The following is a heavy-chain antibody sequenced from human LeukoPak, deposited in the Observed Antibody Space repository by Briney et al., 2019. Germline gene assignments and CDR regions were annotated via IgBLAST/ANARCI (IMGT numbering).Heavy chain of an antibody. D-gene: IGHD3-22*01. Sequence: GRSLRLSCAASGFTFDNYGMSWVRQAPGKGLEWVSGINWNGGSTGYADSVKGRFTISRDNAKNSLYLQMNSLRAEDTALYYCARIDTYYYDSSGYYSAFDIWGQGTIVTVSS. CDR1: GFTFDNYG. J-gene: IGHJ3*02. V-gene: IGHV3-20*04. CDR2: INWNGGST. CDR3: ARIDTYYYDSSGYYSAFDI.